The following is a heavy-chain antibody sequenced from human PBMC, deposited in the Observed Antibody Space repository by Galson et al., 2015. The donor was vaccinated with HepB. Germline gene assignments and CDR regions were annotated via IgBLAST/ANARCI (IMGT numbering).Heavy chain of an antibody. D-gene: IGHD3-22*01. CDR1: GYRFTNYW. J-gene: IGHJ4*02. Sequence: QSGAEVKKPGESLRNSCKGSGYRFTNYWISWVRQMPGKGLEWMGRIDPSDSYIKYSPSFQGHVTISADESISTAYLQWSSLKASDTAMYYCATSYYYDSSGYMGAIDYWGQGTLVTVSP. CDR3: ATSYYYDSSGYMGAIDY. V-gene: IGHV5-10-1*01. CDR2: IDPSDSYI.